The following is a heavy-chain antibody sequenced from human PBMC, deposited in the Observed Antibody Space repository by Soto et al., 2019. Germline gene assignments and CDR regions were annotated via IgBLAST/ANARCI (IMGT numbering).Heavy chain of an antibody. CDR3: ARLAVAAAGYIHYYYSGMAV. CDR2: IYPGDCDT. Sequence: VTSSDERCVGSVSSSWWSSVHQMPGKGLPWMGIIYPGDCDTRYRPSFQGQVTISADKSISTAYLQWSSLKASDTAMYYCARLAVAAAGYIHYYYSGMAVWGQRTTV. D-gene: IGHD6-13*01. V-gene: IGHV5-51*07. J-gene: IGHJ6*02. CDR1: VGSVSSSW.